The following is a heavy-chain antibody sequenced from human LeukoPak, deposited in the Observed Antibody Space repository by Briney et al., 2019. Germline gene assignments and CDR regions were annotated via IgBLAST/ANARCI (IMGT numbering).Heavy chain of an antibody. V-gene: IGHV3-21*01. CDR3: ARSGFRDGGNYWYFDY. J-gene: IGHJ4*02. CDR2: ISSISDYI. CDR1: GFTFSTYD. Sequence: GGSLRLSCAVSGFTFSTYDMNWVRQAPGKGLEWVSSISSISDYIYYADPVKGRFTISRDNAKNSLYLEMNSLRAEDTAVYYCARSGFRDGGNYWYFDYWGQGTLVTVSS. D-gene: IGHD5-24*01.